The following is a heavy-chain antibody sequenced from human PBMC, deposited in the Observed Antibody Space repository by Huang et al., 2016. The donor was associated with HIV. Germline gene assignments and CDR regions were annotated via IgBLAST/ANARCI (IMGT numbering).Heavy chain of an antibody. CDR1: GFTFDDYA. J-gene: IGHJ3*01. V-gene: IGHV3-9*01. CDR2: INWKRGNI. D-gene: IGHD3-16*01. Sequence: EVQLVESGGGLVRHGRSLRLSCAASGFTFDDYARHGVRQNPGKGLEWVSGINWKRGNIAYADSVRGRFTISRDNAKNSLYLQMNSLRPEDTALYYCAKDWGYDFGAFDFWGRGTMVTVSS. CDR3: AKDWGYDFGAFDF.